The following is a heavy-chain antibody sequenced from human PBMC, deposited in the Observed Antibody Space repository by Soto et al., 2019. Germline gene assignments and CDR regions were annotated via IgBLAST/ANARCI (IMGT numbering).Heavy chain of an antibody. CDR1: GFTFSSYA. D-gene: IGHD2-15*01. CDR3: ARAGCDGGSCYTLVGLRYGMDV. V-gene: IGHV3-30-3*01. J-gene: IGHJ6*02. Sequence: QVQLVESGGGVVQPGRSLRLSCAASGFTFSSYAMHWVRQAPGKGLEWVAGISYDGSNKYYADSVTGRFTISRDNSKNTLYLQMNSLRAEDTAVYYCARAGCDGGSCYTLVGLRYGMDVWGQGTTVTVSS. CDR2: ISYDGSNK.